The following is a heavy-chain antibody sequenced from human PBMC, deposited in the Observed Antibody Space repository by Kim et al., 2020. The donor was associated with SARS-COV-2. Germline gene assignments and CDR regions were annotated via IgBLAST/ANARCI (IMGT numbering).Heavy chain of an antibody. D-gene: IGHD3-16*01. V-gene: IGHV4-31*03. CDR1: GGSISSGGYY. Sequence: SETLSLTCTVSGGSISSGGYYWSWIRQHPGKGLEWIGYIYYSGSTYYNPSLKSRATISVDTSKNQFSLKLSSVTAADTAVYYCARDRGRSGWFDPWGQGTLVTVSS. J-gene: IGHJ5*02. CDR3: ARDRGRSGWFDP. CDR2: IYYSGST.